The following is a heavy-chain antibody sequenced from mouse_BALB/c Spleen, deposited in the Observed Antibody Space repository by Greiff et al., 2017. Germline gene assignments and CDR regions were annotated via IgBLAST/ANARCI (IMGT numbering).Heavy chain of an antibody. CDR3: ARGGTKIDY. CDR2: IAPGSGST. J-gene: IGHJ2*01. D-gene: IGHD1-3*01. Sequence: DLVKPGASVKLSCKASGYTFTSYWINWIKQRPGQGLEWIGRIAPGSGSTYYNEMFKGKATLTVDTSSSTAYIQLSSLSSEDSAVYICARGGTKIDYWGQGTTLTVSS. CDR1: GYTFTSYW. V-gene: IGHV1S41*01.